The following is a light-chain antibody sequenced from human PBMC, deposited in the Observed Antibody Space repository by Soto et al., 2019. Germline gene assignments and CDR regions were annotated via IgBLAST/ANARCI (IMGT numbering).Light chain of an antibody. CDR2: AAS. V-gene: IGKV1-12*01. Sequence: DFQMTQSPSSVSSSVGARVTITCRASQGISSWLAWYQQKPGKAPKLLSYAASRLQSGVPSRFSGSGSGTDCSLASSSLQPEDFATHYCQQANSFPTSYFGQGTKVEIK. CDR1: QGISSW. CDR3: QQANSFPTSY. J-gene: IGKJ2*01.